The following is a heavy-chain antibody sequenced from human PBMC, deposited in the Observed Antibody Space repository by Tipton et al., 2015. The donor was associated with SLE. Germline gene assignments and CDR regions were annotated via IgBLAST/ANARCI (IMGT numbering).Heavy chain of an antibody. V-gene: IGHV4-34*01. CDR2: INHSGGT. J-gene: IGHJ4*02. Sequence: TLSLTCTVSGGSISSYYWSWIRQPPGKGLEWIGEINHSGGTNYNPSLKSRVTISGDTSKKQFSLKLSSVTAADTAVYYCARGKGPYDYWGQGTLVTVSS. CDR1: GGSISSYY. CDR3: ARGKGPYDY.